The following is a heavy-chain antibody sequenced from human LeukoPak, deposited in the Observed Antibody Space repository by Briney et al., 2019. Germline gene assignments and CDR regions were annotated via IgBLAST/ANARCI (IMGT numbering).Heavy chain of an antibody. V-gene: IGHV3-21*01. J-gene: IGHJ6*02. CDR1: GFTFSSYS. CDR3: ARDLEVLLWFGELLHYYYYGMDV. CDR2: ISSSSSYI. Sequence: GGSLRLSCAASGFTFSSYSMNWVRQAPGKGLEWVSSISSSSSYIYYVDSVKGRFTISRDNAKNSLYLQMNSLRAEDTAVYYCARDLEVLLWFGELLHYYYYGMDVWGQGTAVTVSS. D-gene: IGHD3-10*01.